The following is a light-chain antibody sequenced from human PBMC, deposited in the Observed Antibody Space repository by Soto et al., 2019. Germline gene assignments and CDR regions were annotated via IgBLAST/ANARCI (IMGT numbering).Light chain of an antibody. CDR3: SSYTSSSLYV. Sequence: QSALTQPASVSGSPGQSITISCTGTSSDVGGYDFVSWYQHHPGKAPRLMIYDVSHRPSGVSDRFSASKSGNTASLTISGLLAEDEADYYCSSYTSSSLYVFGTGTKLTVL. CDR2: DVS. J-gene: IGLJ1*01. CDR1: SSDVGGYDF. V-gene: IGLV2-14*03.